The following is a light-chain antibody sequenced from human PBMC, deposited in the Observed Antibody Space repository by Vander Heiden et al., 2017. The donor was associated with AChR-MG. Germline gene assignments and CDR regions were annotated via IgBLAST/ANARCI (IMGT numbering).Light chain of an antibody. V-gene: IGKV2-28*01. CDR3: MQPLQGRT. CDR1: QSLLHRTGYNY. CDR2: LGS. J-gene: IGKJ1*01. Sequence: DIAMTQSPLPLPVTPGEPASISCRSSQSLLHRTGYNYLDWYLQKPGQSPQLLIYLGSNRASGVPDRFNGSGSGTDFTLKISRVAAEDVGIYYCMQPLQGRTFGQGTKVVIK.